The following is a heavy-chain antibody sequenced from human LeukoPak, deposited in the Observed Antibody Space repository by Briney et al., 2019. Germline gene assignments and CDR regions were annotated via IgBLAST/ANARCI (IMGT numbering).Heavy chain of an antibody. V-gene: IGHV4-39*01. J-gene: IGHJ3*02. Sequence: SETLSLTCTVSGGSISFSTYFWGWIRQSPGKGLEWIGSIYYSGSTYYNPSLKSRVTISVDTSKNQFSLKLSSVTAADTAVYYCARRPTESVGDAFDIWGQGTMVTVSS. CDR1: GGSISFSTYF. CDR3: ARRPTESVGDAFDI. D-gene: IGHD1-26*01. CDR2: IYYSGST.